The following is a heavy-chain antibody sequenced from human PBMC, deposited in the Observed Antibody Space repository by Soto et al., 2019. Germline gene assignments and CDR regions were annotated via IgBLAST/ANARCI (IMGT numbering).Heavy chain of an antibody. V-gene: IGHV3-21*01. CDR2: ISSSSSYI. CDR3: ASEGSSWAYFDY. D-gene: IGHD6-13*01. Sequence: EVQLVESGGGLVKPGGSLRLSCAASGFTFSSYSMNWVRQAPGKGLEWVSSISSSSSYIYYADSVKGRFTISRDNAKNSLYLQMNSLRAEDTAVYYCASEGSSWAYFDYWGQGTLVTVSS. CDR1: GFTFSSYS. J-gene: IGHJ4*02.